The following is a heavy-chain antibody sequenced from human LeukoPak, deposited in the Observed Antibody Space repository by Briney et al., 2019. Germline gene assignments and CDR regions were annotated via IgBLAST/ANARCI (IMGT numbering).Heavy chain of an antibody. D-gene: IGHD5-18*01. CDR2: ISSAGTNI. J-gene: IGHJ5*02. Sequence: GGSLRLSCAASGFIFSDFYMSSLRQTPGKGLEWVSYISSAGTNIDYADSVKGRFTISRDNAKDSLFLQMNNLRADDTAVYYCAKGHTYGMTWGQGTLVTVSS. CDR1: GFIFSDFY. V-gene: IGHV3-11*01. CDR3: AKGHTYGMT.